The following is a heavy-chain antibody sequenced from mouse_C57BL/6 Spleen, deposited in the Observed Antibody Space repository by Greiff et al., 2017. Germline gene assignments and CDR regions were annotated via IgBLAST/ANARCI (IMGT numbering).Heavy chain of an antibody. Sequence: VQLQESGAELVKPGASVKISCKASGYAFSSYWMNWVKQRPGKGLEWIGQIYPGDGDTNYNGKFKGKATLTADKSSSTAYMQLSSLTSEDSAVYFCARNYYGNYGFDYYAMDYWGQGTSVTVSS. CDR1: GYAFSSYW. D-gene: IGHD2-1*01. CDR2: IYPGDGDT. J-gene: IGHJ4*01. V-gene: IGHV1-80*01. CDR3: ARNYYGNYGFDYYAMDY.